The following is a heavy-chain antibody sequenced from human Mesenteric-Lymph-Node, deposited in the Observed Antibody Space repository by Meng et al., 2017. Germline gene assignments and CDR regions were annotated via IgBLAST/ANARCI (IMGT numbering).Heavy chain of an antibody. D-gene: IGHD4/OR15-4a*01. CDR2: IYYSGIT. V-gene: IGHV4-31*01. Sequence: QVLRKGSCPGLVNPSQTLSLTCTVSGGSISRGDYYYWTWIRQHPGKGLEWIGYIYYSGITYYSPSLKSLATITVDRSKNQFSLTLKSVTAADTAVYYCARAADGGHYRGWYFDLWGRGTLVTVSS. CDR1: GGSISRGDYY. J-gene: IGHJ2*01. CDR3: ARAADGGHYRGWYFDL.